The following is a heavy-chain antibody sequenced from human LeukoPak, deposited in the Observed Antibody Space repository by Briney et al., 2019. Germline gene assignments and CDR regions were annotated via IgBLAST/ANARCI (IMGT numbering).Heavy chain of an antibody. CDR1: GFTFSSYA. V-gene: IGHV3-23*01. CDR2: ISGSDGRT. CDR3: ARDPGYCSGGSCYPYYFDY. Sequence: GGSLRLSCAASGFTFSSYAMGWVRQASGKGLEWVSTISGSDGRTDYADSVKGRFTISRDNSRNTVYLQMNSLSAEDTAVYSCARDPGYCSGGSCYPYYFDYWGQGTLVTVSS. J-gene: IGHJ4*02. D-gene: IGHD2-15*01.